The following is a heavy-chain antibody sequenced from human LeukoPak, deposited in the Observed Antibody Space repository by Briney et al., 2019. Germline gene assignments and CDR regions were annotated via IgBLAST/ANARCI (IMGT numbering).Heavy chain of an antibody. J-gene: IGHJ4*02. CDR2: ISAYNGNT. CDR1: GYTFTSYG. Sequence: ASVKVSCKASGYTFTSYGISWVRQAPGQGLEWMGWISAYNGNTNYAQKLQGRVTMTTDTSTSTAYMELRSLRSDDTAVCYCARKWDAVVTPGFDYRGQGTLVTVSS. D-gene: IGHD4-23*01. V-gene: IGHV1-18*01. CDR3: ARKWDAVVTPGFDY.